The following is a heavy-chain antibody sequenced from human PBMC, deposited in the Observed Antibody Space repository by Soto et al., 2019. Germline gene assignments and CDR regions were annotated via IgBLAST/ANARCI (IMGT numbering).Heavy chain of an antibody. J-gene: IGHJ4*02. V-gene: IGHV3-23*01. D-gene: IGHD1-1*01. CDR1: GLTFSRHA. Sequence: GGSLTLSCAASGLTFSRHAMSWVRPPPGQGLEGVSAMRGSGGSTYYADCVKGRFTISRDNSKNTLYLQMNSLRAEDTAVYYCAKDGKDATTADPPFDYWGQGTLVTVSS. CDR3: AKDGKDATTADPPFDY. CDR2: MRGSGGST.